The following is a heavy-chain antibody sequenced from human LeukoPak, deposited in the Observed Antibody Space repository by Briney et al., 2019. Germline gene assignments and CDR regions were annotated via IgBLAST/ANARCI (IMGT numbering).Heavy chain of an antibody. D-gene: IGHD3-3*01. J-gene: IGHJ6*03. CDR2: ISAYNGNT. V-gene: IGHV1-18*01. CDR3: ARAPCYDFWSGYYGGVDYYYMDV. CDR1: GYTFTSYG. Sequence: GASVKVSCKASGYTFTSYGISWVRQAPGQGLEWMGWISAYNGNTNYAQKLQGRVTMTTDTSTSTAYMELRSLRSDDTAVYYCARAPCYDFWSGYYGGVDYYYMDVWGKGTTVTVSS.